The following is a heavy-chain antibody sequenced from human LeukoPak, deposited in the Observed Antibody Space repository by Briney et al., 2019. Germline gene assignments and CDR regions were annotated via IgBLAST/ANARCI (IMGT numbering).Heavy chain of an antibody. CDR3: ARVSTLYSSSSGY. CDR2: MNPNSGNT. CDR1: GYTFTSYD. J-gene: IGHJ4*02. Sequence: GASVKVSCKASGYTFTSYDINWVRQATGQGLEWMGWMNPNSGNTGYAQKFQGRVIMTRNTSISTAYMELSSLRSEDTAVYYCARVSTLYSSSSGYWGQGTLVTVSS. V-gene: IGHV1-8*01. D-gene: IGHD6-6*01.